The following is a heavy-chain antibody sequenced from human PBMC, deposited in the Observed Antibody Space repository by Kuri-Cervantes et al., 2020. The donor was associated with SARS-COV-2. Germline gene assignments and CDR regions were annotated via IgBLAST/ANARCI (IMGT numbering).Heavy chain of an antibody. V-gene: IGHV1-69*04. J-gene: IGHJ6*02. CDR1: GGTFSSYA. CDR3: ARDIIHCSSTSCYTGSYYYGMDV. CDR2: IIPILGIA. D-gene: IGHD2-2*02. Sequence: SMKVSCKASGGTFSSYAISWVRQAPGQGLEWMGRIIPILGIANYAQKFQGRVTITADKSTSTAYMELSSLRSEDTAVYYCARDIIHCSSTSCYTGSYYYGMDVWGQGTTVTVSS.